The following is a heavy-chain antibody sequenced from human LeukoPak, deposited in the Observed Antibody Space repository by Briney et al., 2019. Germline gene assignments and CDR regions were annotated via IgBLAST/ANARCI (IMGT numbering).Heavy chain of an antibody. J-gene: IGHJ4*02. CDR3: AKDSKESGFDY. CDR1: GSTFSSYG. Sequence: PGRSLRLSCAASGSTFSSYGMHWVRQAPGKGLEWVAVIWYDGSNKYYADSVKGRFTISRDNSKNTLYLQMNSLRAEDTAVYYCAKDSKESGFDYWGQGTLVTVSS. V-gene: IGHV3-33*06. D-gene: IGHD3-10*01. CDR2: IWYDGSNK.